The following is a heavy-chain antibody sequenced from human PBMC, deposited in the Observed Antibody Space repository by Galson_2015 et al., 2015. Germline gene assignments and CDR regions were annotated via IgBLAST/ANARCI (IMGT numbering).Heavy chain of an antibody. CDR1: GYSFTSYW. Sequence: KPGESLKISCKGSGYSFTSYWIAWVRQMPGKGLEWMGIIFPADSDTRYSPSFQGQVTISADKSISTAYLQWSSLKASDTAMYYCVRHLTPSGAYRYAFDIWGQGTMVTVSS. CDR3: VRHLTPSGAYRYAFDI. CDR2: IFPADSDT. J-gene: IGHJ3*02. V-gene: IGHV5-51*01. D-gene: IGHD4-17*01.